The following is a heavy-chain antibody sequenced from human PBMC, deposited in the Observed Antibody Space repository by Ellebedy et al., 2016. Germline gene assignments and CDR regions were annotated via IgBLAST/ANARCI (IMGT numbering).Heavy chain of an antibody. Sequence: SVKVSXXASGYTFTSYGISWVRQAPGQGLEWMGRIIPILGIANYAQKFQGRVTITADKSTSTAYMELSSLRSEDTAVYYCARVGYSYGYNYYYGMDVWGQGTTVTVSS. J-gene: IGHJ6*02. CDR1: GYTFTSYG. D-gene: IGHD5-18*01. V-gene: IGHV1-69*04. CDR2: IIPILGIA. CDR3: ARVGYSYGYNYYYGMDV.